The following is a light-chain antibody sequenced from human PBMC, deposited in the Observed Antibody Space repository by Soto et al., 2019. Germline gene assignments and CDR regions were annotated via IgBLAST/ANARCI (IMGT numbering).Light chain of an antibody. CDR1: QGISSW. V-gene: IGKV1-8*01. Sequence: ASTGDRVTITCRASQGISSWLAWYQQKPGKAPKLLIYAASTLQSGVPSRFSGSGSGTDFTLTISCLQSEDFATYYCQQYYSYPWTFGQGTKVDIK. J-gene: IGKJ1*01. CDR2: AAS. CDR3: QQYYSYPWT.